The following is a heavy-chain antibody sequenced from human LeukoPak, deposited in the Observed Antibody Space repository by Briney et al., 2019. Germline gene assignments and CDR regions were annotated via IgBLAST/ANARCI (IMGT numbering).Heavy chain of an antibody. J-gene: IGHJ3*02. V-gene: IGHV3-21*04. Sequence: GGSLRLSCAASGFTFSSYSMNWVRQAPGKGLEWVSSISSSSSNIYYADSVKGRFTTSRDNSKNPLYLQMNSLRAEDTAVYYCASPASYDAFDIWGQGTRVTVSS. CDR3: ASPASYDAFDI. CDR1: GFTFSSYS. CDR2: ISSSSSNI.